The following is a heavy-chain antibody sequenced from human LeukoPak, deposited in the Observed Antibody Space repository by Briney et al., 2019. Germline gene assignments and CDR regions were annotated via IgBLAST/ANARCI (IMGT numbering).Heavy chain of an antibody. D-gene: IGHD3-9*01. J-gene: IGHJ2*01. CDR3: ARGDYDILTGHAHWYFDL. CDR2: IYHSGST. Sequence: SETLSLTCTVSGYSISSGYYWGWIRQPPGKGLEWIGSIYHSGSTNYNPSLKSRVTISVDTSKNQFSLKLSSVTAADTAVYYCARGDYDILTGHAHWYFDLWGRGTLVTVSS. V-gene: IGHV4-38-2*02. CDR1: GYSISSGYY.